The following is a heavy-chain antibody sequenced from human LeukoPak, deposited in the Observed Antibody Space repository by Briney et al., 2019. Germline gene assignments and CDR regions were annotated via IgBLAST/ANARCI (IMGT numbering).Heavy chain of an antibody. CDR3: AEYVTTGYSYYYYMDV. V-gene: IGHV3-23*01. CDR2: ISGSGGNT. D-gene: IGHD1-14*01. J-gene: IGHJ6*03. Sequence: GGSLRLSCAASGFTFSSYAMSWVRQAPGKGLEWVSLISGSGGNTYYADSVKGRFTISRDNSKNTLYLEMNSLRAEDTAVYYCAEYVTTGYSYYYYMDVWGKGTTVTVSS. CDR1: GFTFSSYA.